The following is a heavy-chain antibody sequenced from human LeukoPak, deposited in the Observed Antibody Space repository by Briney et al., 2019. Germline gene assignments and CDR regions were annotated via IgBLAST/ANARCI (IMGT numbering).Heavy chain of an antibody. CDR2: IYYSGST. CDR1: GGSISSSSYY. J-gene: IGHJ6*03. V-gene: IGHV4-39*01. D-gene: IGHD3-10*01. CDR3: ARHPMSPYGLVMDV. Sequence: SETLSLTCTVSGGSISSSSYYWGWIRQPPGKGLEWIGSIYYSGSTYYNPFLKSRVTISVDTSKNQFSLKLSSVTAADTAVYYCARHPMSPYGLVMDVWGKGTTVTVSS.